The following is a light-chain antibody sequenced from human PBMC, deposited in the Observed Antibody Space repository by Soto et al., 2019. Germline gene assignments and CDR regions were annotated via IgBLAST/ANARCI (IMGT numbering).Light chain of an antibody. CDR1: QTVSRN. V-gene: IGKV3-15*01. CDR3: QQYNNWPS. Sequence: EGVMTQSPATLSGSPGERATLSCRASQTVSRNLAWYQQRPGQAPRLLIYDIANRATGVPARFSGSGSETEFTLTIRSLQSEDFAVYFCQQYNNWPSFGQGTRLEIK. CDR2: DIA. J-gene: IGKJ5*01.